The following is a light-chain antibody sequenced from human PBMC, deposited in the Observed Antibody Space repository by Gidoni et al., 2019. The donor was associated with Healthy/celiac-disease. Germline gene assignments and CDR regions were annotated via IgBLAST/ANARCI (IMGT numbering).Light chain of an antibody. V-gene: IGLV2-8*01. J-gene: IGLJ2*01. CDR3: SSYAGSVV. CDR2: EVS. CDR1: SSDVGGYNY. Sequence: QSFLTQPSSASASLGQSVTISCPGTSSDVGGYNYVAWYQQHPGKAPKLMIYEVSKRPSGVPDRFSGSTSGNTASLTVSGLPAEDEAEYYCSSYAGSVVFGGGTKLTVL.